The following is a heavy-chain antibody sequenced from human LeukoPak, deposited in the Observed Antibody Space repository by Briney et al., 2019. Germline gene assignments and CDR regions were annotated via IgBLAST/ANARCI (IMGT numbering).Heavy chain of an antibody. V-gene: IGHV3-23*01. D-gene: IGHD4-17*01. CDR2: ISGSGGST. J-gene: IGHJ6*02. Sequence: PGGSLRLSCAVSGFTFSGFWMSWSRQAPGKGLEWVSAISGSGGSTYYADSVKGRFTISRDNSKNTLYLQMNSLRAEDTAVYYCAKALTRGLRSEPNYHYYGMDVWGQGTTVTVSS. CDR1: GFTFSGFW. CDR3: AKALTRGLRSEPNYHYYGMDV.